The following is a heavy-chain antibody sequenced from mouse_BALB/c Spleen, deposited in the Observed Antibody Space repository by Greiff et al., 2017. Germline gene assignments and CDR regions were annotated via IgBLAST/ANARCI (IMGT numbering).Heavy chain of an antibody. CDR3: ARSRGYYVYFDV. V-gene: IGHV1-4*02. D-gene: IGHD2-3*01. J-gene: IGHJ1*01. CDR2: INPSSGYT. Sequence: QVQLKESAAELARPGASVKMSCKASGYTFTSYTMHWVKQRPGQGLEWIGYINPSSGYTEYNQKFKDKTTLTADKSSSTAYMQLSSLTSEDSAVYYCARSRGYYVYFDVWGAGTTVTVSS. CDR1: GYTFTSYT.